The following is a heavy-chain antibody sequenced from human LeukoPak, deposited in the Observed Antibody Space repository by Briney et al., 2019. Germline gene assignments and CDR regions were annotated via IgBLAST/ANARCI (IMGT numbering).Heavy chain of an antibody. Sequence: SQTLSLTCAISGDSVSSNSAAWNWIRQSPSRGLEWLGRTYYRSKWYNDYAVSVKSRITINPDTSKNQFSLQLNSVTPEDTAVYYCARSRDSSGWYVYYFDYWGQGTLVTVSS. J-gene: IGHJ4*02. CDR3: ARSRDSSGWYVYYFDY. CDR2: TYYRSKWYN. D-gene: IGHD6-19*01. V-gene: IGHV6-1*01. CDR1: GDSVSSNSAA.